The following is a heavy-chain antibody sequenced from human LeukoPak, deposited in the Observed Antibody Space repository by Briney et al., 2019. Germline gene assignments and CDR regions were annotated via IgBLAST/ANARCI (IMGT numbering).Heavy chain of an antibody. J-gene: IGHJ4*02. CDR1: GFTFSDHH. CDR2: TRNKANSYTT. Sequence: PGGSLRLSCAASGFTFSDHHMDWVRQAPGKGLEWVGRTRNKANSYTTEYAASVKGRFTISRDDSKNSLYLQMNSLKTEDTALYYCARVARPLPDYWGQGTLVTVSS. CDR3: ARVARPLPDY. V-gene: IGHV3-72*01. D-gene: IGHD1-26*01.